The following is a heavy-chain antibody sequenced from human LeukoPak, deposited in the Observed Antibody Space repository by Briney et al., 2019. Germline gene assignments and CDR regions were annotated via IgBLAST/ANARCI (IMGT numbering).Heavy chain of an antibody. CDR1: GYTFTTYG. D-gene: IGHD6-13*01. CDR3: ARVSSSSWYAAIDY. CDR2: ISTYSGAT. Sequence: ASVKVSCKASGYTFTTYGISWVRQAPGQGLEWMGWISTYSGATNYVQNLQGRVNMTTDTSTTTAYIELRSLRADDSAVYCCARVSSSSWYAAIDYWGQGTLVTVSS. J-gene: IGHJ4*02. V-gene: IGHV1-18*01.